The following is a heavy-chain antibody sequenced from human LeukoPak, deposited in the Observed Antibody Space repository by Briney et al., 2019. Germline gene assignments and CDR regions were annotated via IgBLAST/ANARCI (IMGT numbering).Heavy chain of an antibody. V-gene: IGHV1-69*13. J-gene: IGHJ4*02. CDR2: IIPIFGTA. CDR1: GGTFSSYA. Sequence: SVKVSCKASGGTFSSYAISWVRQAPGQGLEWMGGIIPIFGTANYAQKFQGRVTITADESTSTAYMELSSLGSEDTAVYYCARIYDSSGYYSSGPFDYWGQGTLVTVSS. CDR3: ARIYDSSGYYSSGPFDY. D-gene: IGHD3-22*01.